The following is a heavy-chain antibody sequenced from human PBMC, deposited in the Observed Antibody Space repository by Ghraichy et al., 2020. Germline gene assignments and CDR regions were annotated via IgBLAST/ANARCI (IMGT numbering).Heavy chain of an antibody. D-gene: IGHD6-6*01. J-gene: IGHJ5*02. CDR2: IYYSGST. CDR3: ARDMAPHLLAYSSSSGWFDP. V-gene: IGHV4-59*01. CDR1: GGSISSYY. Sequence: SETLSLTCTVSGGSISSYYWSWIRQPPGKGLEWIGYIYYSGSTNYNPSLKSRVTISVDTSKNQFSLKLSSVTAADTAVYYCARDMAPHLLAYSSSSGWFDPWGQGTLVTVSS.